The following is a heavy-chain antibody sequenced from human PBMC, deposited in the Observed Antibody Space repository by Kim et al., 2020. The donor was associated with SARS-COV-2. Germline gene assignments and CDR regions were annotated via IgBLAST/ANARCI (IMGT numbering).Heavy chain of an antibody. V-gene: IGHV3-7*01. Sequence: GGSLRLSCAASGFTFRSYWMSWVRQAPGKGLECVANIKQDGSDKYYVDSVKGRFTISRDNANNSLYLQMNSLRAEDTAVYYCARIMFRAADYWGQGTLVT. D-gene: IGHD3-10*01. CDR3: ARIMFRAADY. CDR2: IKQDGSDK. CDR1: GFTFRSYW. J-gene: IGHJ4*01.